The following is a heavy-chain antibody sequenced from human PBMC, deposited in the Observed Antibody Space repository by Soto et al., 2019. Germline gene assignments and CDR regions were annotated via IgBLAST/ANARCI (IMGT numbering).Heavy chain of an antibody. CDR3: VFERDRGMVNSMDV. J-gene: IGHJ6*02. CDR1: RGIVSSKSAA. CDR2: TYHRSKWDT. Sequence: PSQGLSITGVISRGIVSSKSAAWNWIRQSPSRGLEWLGRTYHRSKWDTEYAESVEGRIIINPDTSMNQFSLQLNSVTPEDKAVYYCVFERDRGMVNSMDVRGQATIGSVSS. V-gene: IGHV6-1*01. D-gene: IGHD5-18*01.